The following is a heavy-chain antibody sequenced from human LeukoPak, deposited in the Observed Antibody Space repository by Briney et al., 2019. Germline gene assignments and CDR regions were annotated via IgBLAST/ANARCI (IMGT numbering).Heavy chain of an antibody. D-gene: IGHD3/OR15-3a*01. J-gene: IGHJ6*03. CDR2: MNPNSGNT. V-gene: IGHV1-8*01. CDR1: AYTFNSYD. Sequence: ASVKVSCKASAYTFNSYDINWVRQATGQGLEWMGWMNPNSGNTGYAQKFQGRVTMTKNNSITTVYMELSSLRSEDTAVYYCARSLSWTTESYYYMDVWGKGTTVTVSS. CDR3: ARSLSWTTESYYYMDV.